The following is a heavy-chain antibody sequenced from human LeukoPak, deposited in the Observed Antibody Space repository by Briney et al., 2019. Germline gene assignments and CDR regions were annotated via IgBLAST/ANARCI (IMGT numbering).Heavy chain of an antibody. J-gene: IGHJ4*02. Sequence: PGGSLRLSCTGSGFIFGDYALSWVRQAPGKGLEWIGLIRSKGFGGATEYAASVKDRFTISRDDSKSIAYLQMNSLKTEDTALYYCKSGHNSEIDYWGQGTLVTVSS. CDR1: GFIFGDYA. CDR2: IRSKGFGGAT. CDR3: KSGHNSEIDY. D-gene: IGHD3-3*01. V-gene: IGHV3-49*04.